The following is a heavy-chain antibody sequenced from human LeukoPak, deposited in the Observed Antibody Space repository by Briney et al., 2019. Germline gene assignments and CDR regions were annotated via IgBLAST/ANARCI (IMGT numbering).Heavy chain of an antibody. V-gene: IGHV4-4*07. CDR3: ARPSSSGWGFRFDP. D-gene: IGHD6-19*01. Sequence: KSSETLSLTCTVSGGSISSYYWSWIRQSPGKGLEWIGRIYTSGSTNYNPSLKSRVTISVDTSKNQFSLKLSSVTAADTAVYYCARPSSSGWGFRFDPWGQGTLVTVSS. CDR2: IYTSGST. J-gene: IGHJ5*02. CDR1: GGSISSYY.